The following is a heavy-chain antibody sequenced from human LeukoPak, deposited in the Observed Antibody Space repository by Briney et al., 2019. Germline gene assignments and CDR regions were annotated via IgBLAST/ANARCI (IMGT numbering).Heavy chain of an antibody. CDR2: IYYSEST. CDR1: GGSISSYY. J-gene: IGHJ4*02. CDR3: ARHTYSGYAFDY. D-gene: IGHD5-12*01. V-gene: IGHV4-59*08. Sequence: SETLSLTCTVSGGSISSYYWSWIRQPPGKGLEWIGYIYYSESTNYNPSLKSRVTISVDTSKNQFSLKLSSVTAADTAVYYCARHTYSGYAFDYWGQGTLVTVSS.